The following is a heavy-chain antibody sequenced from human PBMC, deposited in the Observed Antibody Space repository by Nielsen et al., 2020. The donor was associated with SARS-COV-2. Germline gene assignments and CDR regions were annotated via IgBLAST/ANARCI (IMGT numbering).Heavy chain of an antibody. Sequence: GESLKISCSASGSTFSSTWMDWVRQAPGQGLVWVSRINPSGSGTAYADSVKGRFAVSRDNAENTVVLQIHSLRVEDTAVYYCAGGADFWSGTQKYYMDVWGKGTTVTVSS. CDR2: INPSGSGT. D-gene: IGHD3-3*01. CDR3: AGGADFWSGTQKYYMDV. J-gene: IGHJ6*03. CDR1: GSTFSSTW. V-gene: IGHV3-74*01.